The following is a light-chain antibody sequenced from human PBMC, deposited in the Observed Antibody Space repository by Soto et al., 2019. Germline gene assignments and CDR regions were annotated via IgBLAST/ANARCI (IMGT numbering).Light chain of an antibody. Sequence: QSALTQPASVSGSPGQSITISCTGTSSDVGGYNYVSWYQQHPGKAPKLMIYDVSNRPSGVSSRFSGSKSGNTASLTIPGLQAEAEADYYCSSYTSSSTPYVFGTGTKVTVL. CDR1: SSDVGGYNY. CDR2: DVS. J-gene: IGLJ1*01. CDR3: SSYTSSSTPYV. V-gene: IGLV2-14*01.